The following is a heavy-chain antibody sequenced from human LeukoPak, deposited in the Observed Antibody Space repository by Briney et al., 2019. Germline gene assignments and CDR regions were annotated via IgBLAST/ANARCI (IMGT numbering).Heavy chain of an antibody. CDR2: ISYDGSNK. V-gene: IGHV3-30-3*01. Sequence: GGSLRLSCAASGFTFSSYAMHWVRQAPGKGLEWVAVISYDGSNKYYADSVKGRFTISRDNSKNTLYLQMNSLRAEDTAVYYCAREIWFGESNAFDYWGQGTLVTVSS. CDR3: AREIWFGESNAFDY. CDR1: GFTFSSYA. J-gene: IGHJ4*02. D-gene: IGHD3-10*01.